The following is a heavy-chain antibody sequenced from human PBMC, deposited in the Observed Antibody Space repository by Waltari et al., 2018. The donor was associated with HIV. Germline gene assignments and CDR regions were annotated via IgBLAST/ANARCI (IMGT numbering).Heavy chain of an antibody. CDR2: ISFDGSNK. J-gene: IGHJ5*02. D-gene: IGHD3-16*02. Sequence: QVQLVESGGAVVQPGRSLRLFCAASGFTFSKYAMHWVRQAPGKGLEWVAVISFDGSNKYYADSVKGRLTISRDNSKNTLHLQMNSLRAEDTAVYYCVRDRSLKTWGQGTLVTVSS. V-gene: IGHV3-30-3*01. CDR3: VRDRSLKT. CDR1: GFTFSKYA.